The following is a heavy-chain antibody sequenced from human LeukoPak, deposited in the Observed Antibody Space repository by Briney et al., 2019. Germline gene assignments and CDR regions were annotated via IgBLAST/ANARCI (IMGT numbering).Heavy chain of an antibody. V-gene: IGHV3-21*01. CDR3: ARDRAIRAPGLTGTQTSPDY. CDR2: ISGGSGHI. CDR1: GFIFSDYT. J-gene: IGHJ4*02. D-gene: IGHD1-7*01. Sequence: PGGSLRLSCVASGFIFSDYTMNWVRQAPQKGLEWVSSISGGSGHIYYADSVKGRFTISRDNSKNMLYLQMNSLIFDDTAVYYCARDRAIRAPGLTGTQTSPDYWGQGTLVTVSS.